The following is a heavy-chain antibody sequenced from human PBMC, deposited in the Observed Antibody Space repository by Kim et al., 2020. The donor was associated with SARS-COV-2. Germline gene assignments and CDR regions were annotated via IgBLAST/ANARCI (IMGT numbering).Heavy chain of an antibody. CDR3: ARGTAMVRRDYYYYMDV. V-gene: IGHV4-34*01. J-gene: IGHJ6*03. CDR2: INHSGST. CDR1: GGSFSGYY. Sequence: SETLSLTCAVYGGSFSGYYWSWIRQPPGKGLEWIGEINHSGSTNYNPSLKSRVTISVDTSKNQFSLKLSSVTAADTAVYYCARGTAMVRRDYYYYMDVWG. D-gene: IGHD5-18*01.